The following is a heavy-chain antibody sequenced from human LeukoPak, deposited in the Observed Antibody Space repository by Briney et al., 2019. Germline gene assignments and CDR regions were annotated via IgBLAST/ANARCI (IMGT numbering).Heavy chain of an antibody. CDR1: GGSISSYY. J-gene: IGHJ4*02. CDR2: IYYSGST. V-gene: IGHV4-59*12. D-gene: IGHD4-17*01. CDR3: ARGQLKSVTLRY. Sequence: PSETLSLTCTVSGGSISSYYWSWIRQPPGKGLEWIGYIYYSGSTNYNPSLKSRVTISVDTSKNQFSLKLSSVTAADTAVYYCARGQLKSVTLRYWGQGTLVTVSS.